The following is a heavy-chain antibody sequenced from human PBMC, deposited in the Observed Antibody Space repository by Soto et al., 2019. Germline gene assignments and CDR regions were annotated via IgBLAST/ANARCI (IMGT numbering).Heavy chain of an antibody. D-gene: IGHD6-13*01. V-gene: IGHV6-1*01. CDR3: ARIGASSSWSAPRAFDI. CDR1: GDSVSSNSAA. CDR2: TYYRSKWYN. Sequence: PSQTLSLTCAISGDSVSSNSAAWNWIRQSPSRGLEWLGRTYYRSKWYNDYAVSVKSRITINPDTSKNQFSLQLNSVTPEDTAVYYCARIGASSSWSAPRAFDIWGQGTMVTVSS. J-gene: IGHJ3*02.